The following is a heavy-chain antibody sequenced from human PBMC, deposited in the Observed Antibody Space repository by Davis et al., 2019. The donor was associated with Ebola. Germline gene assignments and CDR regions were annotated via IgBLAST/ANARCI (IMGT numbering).Heavy chain of an antibody. CDR1: GFTFDDYA. J-gene: IGHJ4*02. V-gene: IGHV3-9*01. D-gene: IGHD1-26*01. CDR3: AKDLGATILYYFDY. CDR2: ITWNSGSM. Sequence: PGGSLRLSCAASGFTFDDYAMHWVRHAPGKGLEWVSGITWNSGSMAYADSVKGRFTISRDNAKNSLYLQMNSLRPEDTALYYCAKDLGATILYYFDYWGQGAPVTVSS.